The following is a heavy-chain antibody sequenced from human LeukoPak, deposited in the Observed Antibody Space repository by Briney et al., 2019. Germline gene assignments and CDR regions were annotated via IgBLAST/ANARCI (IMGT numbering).Heavy chain of an antibody. CDR3: ARAGGTAMVFFDY. CDR2: TRNKANSYTT. J-gene: IGHJ4*02. CDR1: GFTFSDHY. D-gene: IGHD5-18*01. Sequence: PGGSLRLSCAASGFTFSDHYMHWVRQPPGKGLEWVGRTRNKANSYTTEYAASVKGRFTISRDDSKNSLYLQMNSLITEDTAVYYCARAGGTAMVFFDYWGQGTLVTVSS. V-gene: IGHV3-72*01.